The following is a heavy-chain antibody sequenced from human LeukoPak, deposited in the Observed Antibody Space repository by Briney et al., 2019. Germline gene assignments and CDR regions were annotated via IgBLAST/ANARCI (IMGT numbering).Heavy chain of an antibody. V-gene: IGHV3-48*03. J-gene: IGHJ6*03. CDR2: ISRSGDTI. Sequence: GGSLRLSCAASGFSLSSYEMSWVRQAPGKGLEWVSYISRSGDTIHYADSVKGRFTISRDNAKNSLYLQMNSLRAEDTAVYYCAKGNADSSGYFTFNYYYYYMDVWGKGTTVTVSS. D-gene: IGHD3-22*01. CDR3: AKGNADSSGYFTFNYYYYYMDV. CDR1: GFSLSSYE.